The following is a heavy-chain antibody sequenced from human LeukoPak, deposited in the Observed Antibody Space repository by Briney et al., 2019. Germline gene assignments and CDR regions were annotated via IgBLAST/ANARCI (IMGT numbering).Heavy chain of an antibody. J-gene: IGHJ3*02. D-gene: IGHD5-18*01. Sequence: QPGGSLRLSCAASGFTFSSYGMHWVRQAPGKGLEWVAVISYDGSNKYYADSVKGRFTISRDNSKNTLYLQMNSLRAEDTAVYYCAKDYGGYSYGYDAFDIWGQGTMVTVSS. V-gene: IGHV3-30*18. CDR3: AKDYGGYSYGYDAFDI. CDR1: GFTFSSYG. CDR2: ISYDGSNK.